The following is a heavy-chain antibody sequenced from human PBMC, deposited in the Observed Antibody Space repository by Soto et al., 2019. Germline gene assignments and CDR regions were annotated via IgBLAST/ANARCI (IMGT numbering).Heavy chain of an antibody. CDR3: ARHAYCGGDCYAVFDY. V-gene: IGHV4-39*01. D-gene: IGHD2-21*02. J-gene: IGHJ4*02. CDR2: IYYSGST. Sequence: QLQLQESGPGLVKPSETLSLTCTVSGGSISSSSYYWGWIRQPPGKGLEWIGSIYYSGSTYYNPSLKSRVTISVDTSKNQFSLKLSSVTAADTAVYYCARHAYCGGDCYAVFDYWGQGTLVTVSS. CDR1: GGSISSSSYY.